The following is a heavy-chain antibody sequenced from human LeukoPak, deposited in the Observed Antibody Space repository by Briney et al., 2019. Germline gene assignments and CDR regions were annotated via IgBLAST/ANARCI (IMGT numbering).Heavy chain of an antibody. CDR2: IYSSGTT. D-gene: IGHD6-25*01. V-gene: IGHV4-4*07. CDR3: ARVSPIAAAGSSYYYAIDV. Sequence: SETLSLTCTVSGGSIFSYYWTWIRQPAGKGLEWIGRIYSSGTTTYNPSLKSRVAMSVDTSRNQFSLKLNSVTAADTAVYYCARVSPIAAAGSSYYYAIDVWGQGTTVTVSS. CDR1: GGSIFSYY. J-gene: IGHJ6*02.